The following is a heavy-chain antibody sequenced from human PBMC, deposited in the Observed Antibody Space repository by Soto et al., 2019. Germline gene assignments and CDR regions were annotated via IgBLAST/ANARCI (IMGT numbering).Heavy chain of an antibody. CDR3: TTYVLRYFDWLLDPDINRQRPIDY. J-gene: IGHJ4*02. D-gene: IGHD3-9*01. V-gene: IGHV3-15*07. CDR1: GFTFSNAW. Sequence: PGGSLRLSCAASGFTFSNAWMNWVRQAPGKGLEWVGRIKSKTDGGTTDYAAPVKGRFTISRDDSKNTLYLQMNSLKTEDTAVYYCTTYVLRYFDWLLDPDINRQRPIDYWGQGTLVTVSS. CDR2: IKSKTDGGTT.